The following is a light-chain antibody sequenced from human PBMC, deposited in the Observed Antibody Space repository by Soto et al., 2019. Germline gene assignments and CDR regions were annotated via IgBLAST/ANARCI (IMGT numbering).Light chain of an antibody. CDR3: QQYDNYPLT. CDR1: QTIGSW. V-gene: IGKV1-5*01. CDR2: DAS. J-gene: IGKJ4*01. Sequence: DIQMTQSPSTLSASVGDRVTITCRASQTIGSWLAWYQQKPGTPPKLLIYDASTLQSGVPSRFSGSGSGTEFTLTISSLQPADFATYYCQQYDNYPLTFGGGTKVDIK.